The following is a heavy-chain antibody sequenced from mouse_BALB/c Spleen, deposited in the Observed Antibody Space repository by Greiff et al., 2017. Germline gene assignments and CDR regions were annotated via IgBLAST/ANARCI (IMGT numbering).Heavy chain of an antibody. Sequence: DLVKPGASVKLSCKASGYTFTSYWINWIKQRPGQGLEWIGRIAPGSGSTYYNEMLKGKATLTVDTSSSTAYIQLSSLSSEDSAVYFCARYDYDYAMDYWGQGTSVTVSS. CDR3: ARYDYDYAMDY. J-gene: IGHJ4*01. V-gene: IGHV1S41*01. CDR2: IAPGSGST. D-gene: IGHD2-4*01. CDR1: GYTFTSYW.